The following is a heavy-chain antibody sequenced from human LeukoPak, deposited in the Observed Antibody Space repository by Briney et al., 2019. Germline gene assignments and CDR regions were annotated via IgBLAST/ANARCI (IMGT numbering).Heavy chain of an antibody. J-gene: IGHJ4*02. Sequence: GGSLRLSCAPPVFTFSSCGMPWVRRAPARGLGWVPFIRYDGSNKYYADSVKGRFTTSRDNSKNTLYLQMNSLRPEDMAVYYCAKDRGSSGSYYTFDYWGQGTLVTVSS. V-gene: IGHV3-30*02. CDR1: VFTFSSCG. D-gene: IGHD3-10*01. CDR2: IRYDGSNK. CDR3: AKDRGSSGSYYTFDY.